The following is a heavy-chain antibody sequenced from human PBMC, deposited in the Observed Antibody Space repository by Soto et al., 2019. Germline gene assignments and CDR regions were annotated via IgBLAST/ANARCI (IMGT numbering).Heavy chain of an antibody. J-gene: IGHJ3*02. CDR2: IYHSGST. V-gene: IGHV4-4*02. Sequence: PSETLSLTRAVSCGSISRSNWRMRIRHPPGKGLEWIVEIYHSGSTNYKPSLNSRVTISVDKAKNQVSLKLSSVTAADTAMYYCARDDEVGASAFDIWGQGTMITVSS. CDR1: CGSISRSNW. D-gene: IGHD1-26*01. CDR3: ARDDEVGASAFDI.